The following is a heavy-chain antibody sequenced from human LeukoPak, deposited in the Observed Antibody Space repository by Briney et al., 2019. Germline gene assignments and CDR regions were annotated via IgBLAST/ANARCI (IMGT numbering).Heavy chain of an antibody. Sequence: GGSLRLSCAASGFTVSSNYMGWVRQAPGKGLEWVSVIYSGGDTYYADSVKGRFTISRDNSKNMIYLEMSSLKAEDTAVYYCARAKKSRWLQQNYYYYGMDVWGQGTTVTVSS. CDR3: ARAKKSRWLQQNYYYYGMDV. D-gene: IGHD5-24*01. V-gene: IGHV3-66*01. CDR2: IYSGGDT. J-gene: IGHJ6*02. CDR1: GFTVSSNY.